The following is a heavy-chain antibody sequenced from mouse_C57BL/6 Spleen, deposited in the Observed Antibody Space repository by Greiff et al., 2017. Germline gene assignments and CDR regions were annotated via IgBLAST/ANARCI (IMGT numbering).Heavy chain of an antibody. CDR2: IYPGSGST. V-gene: IGHV1-55*01. J-gene: IGHJ4*01. CDR3: ARRRSLVGTMDY. Sequence: VQLQQSGAELVKPGASVKMSCKASGYTFTSYWITWVKQRPGQGLEWIGDIYPGSGSTNYNEKFKSKATLTVDTSSSTAYMQLSSLTSEDSAVYYCARRRSLVGTMDYWGQGTSVTVSS. CDR1: GYTFTSYW. D-gene: IGHD2-10*02.